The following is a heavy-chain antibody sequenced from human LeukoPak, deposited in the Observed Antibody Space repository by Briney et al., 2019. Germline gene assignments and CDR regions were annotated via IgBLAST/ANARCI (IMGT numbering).Heavy chain of an antibody. CDR2: IYYSGST. Sequence: SETLSLTCTVSHGSISSHYWSWIRQPPGKGLEWIGHIYYSGSTTYNPSLQGRVTISIDTSKNQLSLKLRSVSAADTAVYYCARDRGSGWYGIDYWGQGTLVTVSS. J-gene: IGHJ4*02. D-gene: IGHD6-19*01. CDR1: HGSISSHY. V-gene: IGHV4-59*11. CDR3: ARDRGSGWYGIDY.